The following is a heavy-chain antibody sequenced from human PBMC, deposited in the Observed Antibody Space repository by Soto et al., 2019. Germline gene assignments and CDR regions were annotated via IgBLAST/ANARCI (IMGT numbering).Heavy chain of an antibody. J-gene: IGHJ6*02. CDR1: GFSLSTSGVG. CDR3: VHSRCGGDCLQSYPSHYYYGMDV. V-gene: IGHV2-5*02. CDR2: IYWDNDK. Sequence: QITLKESGPTLVKPTQTLTLTCTFSGFSLSTSGVGVGWIRQPPGKALEWLARIYWDNDKRYSPSLQCRLTITKETSKIQVVLTMSNMDPVDTVTYYCVHSRCGGDCLQSYPSHYYYGMDVWGQGTTVTVSS. D-gene: IGHD2-21*02.